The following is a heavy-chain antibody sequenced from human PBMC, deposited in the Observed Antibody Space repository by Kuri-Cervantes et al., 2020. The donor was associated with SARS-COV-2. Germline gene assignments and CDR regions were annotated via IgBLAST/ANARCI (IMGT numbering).Heavy chain of an antibody. CDR1: GYSTSSGYY. CDR2: IYHSGST. CDR3: ARITSRRGFDY. Sequence: SQTLSLTCAVSGYSTSSGYYWGWIRQPPGKGLEWIGSIYHSGSTYYNPSLKRRDTISVDTSKNQFSLKLSSVTAADTAVYYCARITSRRGFDYWGQGTLVTVSS. D-gene: IGHD3-16*01. J-gene: IGHJ4*02. V-gene: IGHV4-38-2*01.